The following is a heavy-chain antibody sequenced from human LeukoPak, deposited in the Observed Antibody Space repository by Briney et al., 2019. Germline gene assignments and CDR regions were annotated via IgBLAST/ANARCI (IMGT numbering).Heavy chain of an antibody. V-gene: IGHV1-69*05. D-gene: IGHD3-22*01. CDR3: AREGSDFYDDSVHFEY. CDR1: GGTFSSYA. Sequence: ASVKVSCKASGGTFSSYAISWVRQAPGQGLEWMGRIIPIVGTGRYAQALQGRITITTDESASTAYMELSSLSSEDTAVYYCAREGSDFYDDSVHFEYWSQGTPVTVSS. J-gene: IGHJ4*02. CDR2: IIPIVGTG.